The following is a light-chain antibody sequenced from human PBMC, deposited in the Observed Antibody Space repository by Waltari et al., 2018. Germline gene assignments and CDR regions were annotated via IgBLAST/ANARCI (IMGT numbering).Light chain of an antibody. Sequence: QSVLTQPPSVSGAPGQRVTISCTGSGSNIGAGYDVHWYQQLPGKAPKLLIYGTSTPPLGVPDRYFGSQSGTSASLAITGLQAEYEADYYCQSYDTSLSVVFGGGTKLTVL. CDR2: GTS. CDR3: QSYDTSLSVV. CDR1: GSNIGAGYD. V-gene: IGLV1-40*01. J-gene: IGLJ2*01.